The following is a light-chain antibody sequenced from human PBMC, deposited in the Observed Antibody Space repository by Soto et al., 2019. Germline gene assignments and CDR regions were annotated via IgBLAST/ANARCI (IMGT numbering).Light chain of an antibody. CDR3: QQYHNWPPAWT. V-gene: IGKV3-15*01. J-gene: IGKJ1*01. Sequence: EIVMTQSPATLSVSPGESATLSCRASESISRNLAWYQQKPGQAPRLLVYGASTRASGVAARFSGGGSGTDFTLTISSLQSEDFAIYHCQQYHNWPPAWTFGQGTKVDNK. CDR2: GAS. CDR1: ESISRN.